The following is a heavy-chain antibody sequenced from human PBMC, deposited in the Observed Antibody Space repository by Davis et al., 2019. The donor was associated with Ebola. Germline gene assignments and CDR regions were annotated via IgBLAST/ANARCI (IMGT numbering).Heavy chain of an antibody. CDR1: GFTFSDYY. CDR3: ARDLVQGVIFYYGMDV. V-gene: IGHV3-11*01. J-gene: IGHJ6*02. CDR2: ISSSGSTI. D-gene: IGHD3-10*01. Sequence: GESLKISCAASGFTFSDYYMSWIRQAPGKVLEWVSYISSSGSTIYYADSVKGRFTISRDNAKNSLYLQMNSLRAEDTAVYYCARDLVQGVIFYYGMDVWGQGTTVTVSS.